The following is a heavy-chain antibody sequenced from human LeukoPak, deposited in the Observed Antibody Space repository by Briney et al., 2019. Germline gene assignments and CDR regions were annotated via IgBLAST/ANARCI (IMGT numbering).Heavy chain of an antibody. CDR1: GYTFSGHY. CDR2: INSNIGDT. J-gene: IGHJ4*02. Sequence: GASVKVSCKASGYTFSGHYMHWFRQAPGQGLEWVGWINSNIGDTHYTQKFQGRVTMTRDTSISTAYMELSRLRSDDTAVYYCARDDSGSPEIDYWGQGTLVTVSS. V-gene: IGHV1-2*02. CDR3: ARDDSGSPEIDY. D-gene: IGHD1-26*01.